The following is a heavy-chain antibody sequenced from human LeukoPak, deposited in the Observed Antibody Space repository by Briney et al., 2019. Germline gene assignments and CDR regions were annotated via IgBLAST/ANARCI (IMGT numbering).Heavy chain of an antibody. CDR3: AKWDRDYGGSHYLDY. CDR1: GFTFSAYG. V-gene: IGHV3-23*01. J-gene: IGHJ4*02. D-gene: IGHD4-23*01. Sequence: GGSLRLSCAASGFTFSAYGMSWVRQAPGKGLEWVSAISGSGGSTYYADSVKGRFTISRDHSKSTLYLQMNSLRAEDTAIYYCAKWDRDYGGSHYLDYWGQGTLVTVSA. CDR2: ISGSGGST.